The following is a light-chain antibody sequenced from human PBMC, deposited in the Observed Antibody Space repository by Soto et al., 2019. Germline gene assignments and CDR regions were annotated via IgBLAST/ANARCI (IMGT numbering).Light chain of an antibody. CDR3: QQYSTYLWT. CDR1: QSIDSW. J-gene: IGKJ1*01. V-gene: IGKV1-5*03. Sequence: DIQMTQSPSTLSASVGDRVIITCRASQSIDSWLAWYQQKPGKPPKVLIYKASSLASGVPSRFSGGGSGTEFTLTISSLQPDDFATYHCQQYSTYLWTFGQGTKVEIK. CDR2: KAS.